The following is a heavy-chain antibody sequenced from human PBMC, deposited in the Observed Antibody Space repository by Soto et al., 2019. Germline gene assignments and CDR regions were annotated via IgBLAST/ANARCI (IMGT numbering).Heavy chain of an antibody. CDR1: GGSISSYY. J-gene: IGHJ5*02. CDR2: IYTSGST. CDR3: AREYSSSSIIWFDP. D-gene: IGHD6-6*01. V-gene: IGHV4-4*07. Sequence: SEPLSLTCTVSGGSISSYYWSWIRQPAGKGLEWIGRIYTSGSTNYNPSLKSRVTMSVDTSKNQFSLKLSSVTAADTAVYYCAREYSSSSIIWFDPWGQGTLVTVSS.